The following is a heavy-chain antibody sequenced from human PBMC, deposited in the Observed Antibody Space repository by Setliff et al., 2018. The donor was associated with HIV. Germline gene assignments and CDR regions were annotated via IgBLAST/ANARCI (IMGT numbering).Heavy chain of an antibody. J-gene: IGHJ5*02. CDR2: INTSGTT. Sequence: SETLFLTCTVSGGSISSYYWSWIRQPPGKGLEWIGYINTSGTTNYNPSLKSRVTISVDTSKNQFSLKLSSVTAADTAVYFCARQTYYYDNSGHNWFDPWGQGTLVTVSS. D-gene: IGHD3-22*01. V-gene: IGHV4-4*09. CDR1: GGSISSYY. CDR3: ARQTYYYDNSGHNWFDP.